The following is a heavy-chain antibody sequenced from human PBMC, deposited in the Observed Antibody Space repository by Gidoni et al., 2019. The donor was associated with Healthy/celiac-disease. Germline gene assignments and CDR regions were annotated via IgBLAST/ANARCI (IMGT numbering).Heavy chain of an antibody. V-gene: IGHV3-15*01. J-gene: IGHJ6*03. Sequence: EVQLVESGGGLVKPGGSLRLSCAASGFTFSNAWMSWVRQPPGKGLEWVGRIKSKTDGGTTDYAAPVKGRFTISRDDSKNTLYLQMNSLKTEDTAVYYCTTDGGYDFWSGYGRSDYYYYMDVWGKGTTVTVSS. D-gene: IGHD3-3*01. CDR3: TTDGGYDFWSGYGRSDYYYYMDV. CDR2: IKSKTDGGTT. CDR1: GFTFSNAW.